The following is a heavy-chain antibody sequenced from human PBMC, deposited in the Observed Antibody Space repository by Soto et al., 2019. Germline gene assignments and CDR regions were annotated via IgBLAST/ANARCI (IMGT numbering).Heavy chain of an antibody. J-gene: IGHJ3*02. CDR1: GYSFTSYW. D-gene: IGHD3-10*01. CDR2: IDPSDSYT. CDR3: ARRKSGTRDAFDI. V-gene: IGHV5-10-1*01. Sequence: GESLKISCKGSGYSFTSYWISWVRQMPGKGLEWMGRIDPSDSYTNYSPSFQGHVTISADKSISTAYLQWSSLKASDTAMYYCARRKSGTRDAFDIWGQGTMITVSS.